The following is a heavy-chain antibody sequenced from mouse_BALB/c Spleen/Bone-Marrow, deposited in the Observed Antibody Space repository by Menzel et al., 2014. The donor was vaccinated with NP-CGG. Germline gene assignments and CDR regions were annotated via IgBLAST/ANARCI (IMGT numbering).Heavy chain of an antibody. Sequence: VQLKQSGPGLVKPGASVKMSCKASGYSFXSFILHWVKMRPGQGLEWIGYINPYNDGTKYNEKFKGKAILTSDKSSSSANMELSSLTSEDSAVYYCARAMIYYYAMDYWGQGTSVTVSS. J-gene: IGHJ4*01. CDR3: ARAMIYYYAMDY. V-gene: IGHV1-14*01. D-gene: IGHD2-4*01. CDR2: INPYNDGT. CDR1: GYSFXSFI.